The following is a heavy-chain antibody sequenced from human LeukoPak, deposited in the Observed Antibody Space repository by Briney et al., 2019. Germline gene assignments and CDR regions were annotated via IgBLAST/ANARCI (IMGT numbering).Heavy chain of an antibody. Sequence: PSETLSLTCTVSGGSISSSSYYWSWIRQPPGKGLEWIGSIYYSGSTYYNPSLKSRVTISVDTSKNQFSLKLSSVTAADTAVYYCARDLRILTGWFDPWGQGTLVTVSS. CDR2: IYYSGST. CDR1: GGSISSSSYY. V-gene: IGHV4-39*07. J-gene: IGHJ5*02. D-gene: IGHD2-15*01. CDR3: ARDLRILTGWFDP.